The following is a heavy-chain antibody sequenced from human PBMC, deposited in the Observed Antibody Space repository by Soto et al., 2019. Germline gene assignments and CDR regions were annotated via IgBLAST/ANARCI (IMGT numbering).Heavy chain of an antibody. CDR2: IYYSGST. CDR3: ARAERYFDWPQGGDWFDP. V-gene: IGHV4-31*03. D-gene: IGHD3-9*01. CDR1: GGSISSGGYY. J-gene: IGHJ5*02. Sequence: SETLSLTCTVSGGSISSGGYYWSWIRQHPGKGLEWIGYIYYSGSTYYNPSLKSRVTISVDTSKNQFSLKLSSVTAADTAVYYCARAERYFDWPQGGDWFDPWGQGTLVTVSS.